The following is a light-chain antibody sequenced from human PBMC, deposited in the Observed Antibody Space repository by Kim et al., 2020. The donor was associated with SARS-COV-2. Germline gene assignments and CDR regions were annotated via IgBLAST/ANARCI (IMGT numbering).Light chain of an antibody. Sequence: EIVLTQSPGTLSLSPGERATLSCRARQSVSSSYLAWYQQKPGQAPRLLIYGASSRATGIPDRFSGSGSGTDFTLTISRLEPGDFAVYYCQQYGNSPRTFGQGTKVDIK. CDR1: QSVSSSY. J-gene: IGKJ1*01. V-gene: IGKV3-20*01. CDR2: GAS. CDR3: QQYGNSPRT.